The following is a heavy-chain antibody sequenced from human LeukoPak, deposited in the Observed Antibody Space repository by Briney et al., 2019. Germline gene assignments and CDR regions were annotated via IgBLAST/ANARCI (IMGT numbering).Heavy chain of an antibody. J-gene: IGHJ4*02. V-gene: IGHV3-74*01. CDR2: INSDGSWT. Sequence: KGLVCVSHINSDGSWTSYADSVKGRFTISKDNAKNTVYLQMNSLRAEDTAVYYCVSFYETYWGRGTLVTVSS. CDR3: VSFYETY. D-gene: IGHD2/OR15-2a*01.